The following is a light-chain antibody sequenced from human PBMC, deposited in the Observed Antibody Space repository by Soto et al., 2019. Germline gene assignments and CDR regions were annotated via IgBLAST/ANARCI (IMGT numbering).Light chain of an antibody. CDR3: QQYGSSPTT. V-gene: IGKV3-20*01. CDR1: QSVSSSY. Sequence: EIMLKQSPGTLSLSPGERATLSCRASQSVSSSYLAWYQQKPGQAPRLLIYGASSRATGIPDRFSGSGSGTDFTLTISRLEPEDFAVYYCQQYGSSPTTFGQGTKVDIK. J-gene: IGKJ1*01. CDR2: GAS.